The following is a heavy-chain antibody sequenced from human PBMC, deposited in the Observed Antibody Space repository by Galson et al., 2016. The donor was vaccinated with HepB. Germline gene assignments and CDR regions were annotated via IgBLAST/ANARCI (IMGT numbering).Heavy chain of an antibody. Sequence: SVKVSCKASGGTFSSYALSWVRQAPGQGLEWIGRIIPIFRTTNYAQKFQGRVSITADESTSTAYMELSSLRSEDTAVYYCARPQREGGNYYSFDYWGQGTLVTVSS. V-gene: IGHV1-69*13. J-gene: IGHJ4*02. D-gene: IGHD1-26*01. CDR3: ARPQREGGNYYSFDY. CDR2: IIPIFRTT. CDR1: GGTFSSYA.